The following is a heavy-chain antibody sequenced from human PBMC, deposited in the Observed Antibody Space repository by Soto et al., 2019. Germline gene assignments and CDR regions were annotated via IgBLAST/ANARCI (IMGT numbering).Heavy chain of an antibody. J-gene: IGHJ4*02. V-gene: IGHV1-3*01. D-gene: IGHD2-2*01. CDR2: INGGNGDT. Sequence: ASVKVSCKASGYTFTGYAIHWVRQAPGQRPEWMGWINGGNGDTNYSQKFQGRVTITRDTSASTAYMELTSLGSEDTAVYHCARAYCSSTSCKYYFDVWGEGTQVTVGS. CDR1: GYTFTGYA. CDR3: ARAYCSSTSCKYYFDV.